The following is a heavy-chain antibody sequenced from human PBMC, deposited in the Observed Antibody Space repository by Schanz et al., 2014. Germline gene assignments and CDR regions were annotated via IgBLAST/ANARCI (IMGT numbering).Heavy chain of an antibody. CDR1: GFSFSTHW. Sequence: EVQLVESGGGLVQPGGSVRLSCGASGFSFSTHWMAWVRQAPGKGLEWVANIGDDGADKYYLDSVRGRFTISRDNAKNSLYLQMNSLRVEDTAVYYCARDLISSGWYGWGQGTLVTVSS. D-gene: IGHD6-19*01. J-gene: IGHJ4*02. V-gene: IGHV3-7*03. CDR2: IGDDGADK. CDR3: ARDLISSGWYG.